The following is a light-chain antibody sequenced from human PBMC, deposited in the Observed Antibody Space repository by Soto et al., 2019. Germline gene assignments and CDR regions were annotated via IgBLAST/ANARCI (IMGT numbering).Light chain of an antibody. CDR3: SSYEGSNTFV. J-gene: IGLJ1*01. CDR2: EVS. Sequence: QSVLTQPPSASGSPGQSVTISCTGTSSDVCGYNYVSWYQQHPGKAPKLMIYEVSKRPSGVPDRFSGSKSGNTASQTVSGLQAEDEADYYCSSYEGSNTFVFGTGTKVTVL. V-gene: IGLV2-8*01. CDR1: SSDVCGYNY.